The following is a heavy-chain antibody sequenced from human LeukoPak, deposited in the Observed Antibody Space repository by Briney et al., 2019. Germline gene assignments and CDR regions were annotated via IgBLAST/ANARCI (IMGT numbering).Heavy chain of an antibody. CDR2: VYKTGHT. D-gene: IGHD3-10*01. J-gene: IGHJ4*02. CDR3: APHRFGEPHFEY. Sequence: SETLSLTCTVSDNSISSFYWSWIRQPPGKGLKWIGFVYKTGHTNYNPSLKSRVAISLDGSKSQVSLRLTSVTAADTAVYYCAPHRFGEPHFEYWGRGTLVSVSS. CDR1: DNSISSFY. V-gene: IGHV4-59*08.